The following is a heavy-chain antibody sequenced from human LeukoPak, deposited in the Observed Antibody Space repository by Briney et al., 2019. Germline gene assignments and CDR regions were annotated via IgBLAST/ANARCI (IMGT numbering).Heavy chain of an antibody. V-gene: IGHV3-33*01. J-gene: IGHJ4*02. CDR3: ARVKDCSGGSCLNNYFDY. CDR1: GFTFSSYG. CDR2: IWYDGTDK. Sequence: GRSLRLSCAASGFTFSSYGMHWVRQAPGKGLEWVAAIWYDGTDKKYADSVKGRFTISRDNSKNTLDLEMNSLGAEDTAVYYCARVKDCSGGSCLNNYFDYWGQGTLVTVSS. D-gene: IGHD2-15*01.